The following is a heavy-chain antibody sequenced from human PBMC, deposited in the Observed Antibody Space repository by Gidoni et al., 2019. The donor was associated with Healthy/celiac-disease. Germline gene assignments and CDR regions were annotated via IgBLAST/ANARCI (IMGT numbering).Heavy chain of an antibody. D-gene: IGHD3-22*01. CDR1: GFTFSSYW. Sequence: EVQLVESGGGLVQPGGSLRLSCAASGFTFSSYWMRWVRQAPGKGLEWVANIKQDGSEKYYVDSVKGRFTISRDNAKNSLYLQMNSLRAEDTAVYYCARGSGYYFLPYYGMDVWGQGTTVTVSS. CDR2: IKQDGSEK. V-gene: IGHV3-7*03. CDR3: ARGSGYYFLPYYGMDV. J-gene: IGHJ6*02.